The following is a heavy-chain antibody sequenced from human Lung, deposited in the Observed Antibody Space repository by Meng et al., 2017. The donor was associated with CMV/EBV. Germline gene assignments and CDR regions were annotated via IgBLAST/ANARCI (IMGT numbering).Heavy chain of an antibody. J-gene: IGHJ4*02. D-gene: IGHD1-1*01. CDR1: GGSISRSSYY. Sequence: LXCTVSGGSISRSSYYWGWIRQSPGKGLEWIGNIYYSGSTYYNPSLKSRVTISVDTSKNRFSLKLNSVTAADTAVYYCAKTGPGSRSSFDYWGQGTXVT. CDR2: IYYSGST. V-gene: IGHV4-39*07. CDR3: AKTGPGSRSSFDY.